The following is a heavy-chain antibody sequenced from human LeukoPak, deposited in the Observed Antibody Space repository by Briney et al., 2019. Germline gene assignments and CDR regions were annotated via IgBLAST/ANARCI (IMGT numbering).Heavy chain of an antibody. Sequence: SETLPLTCTVPVGSFSSYYGTWIRRPPGKGLGCSGYIETTGNTSYIPSIKSLVTISLATSKYQFSLQLSSVTAADTAVYYCARERYDFWSFDYWGQGTLVTFSS. V-gene: IGHV4-4*09. J-gene: IGHJ4*02. CDR2: IETTGNT. D-gene: IGHD3-3*01. CDR1: VGSFSSYY. CDR3: ARERYDFWSFDY.